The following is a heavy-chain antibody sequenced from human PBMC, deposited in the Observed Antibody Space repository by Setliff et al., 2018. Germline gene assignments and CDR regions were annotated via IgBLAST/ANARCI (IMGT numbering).Heavy chain of an antibody. D-gene: IGHD4-17*01. CDR3: ARLDYGSPAEY. J-gene: IGHJ6*04. Sequence: LRLSCAASGFSFSSYGIHWVRQAPGKGLEWVAFIQFDGGDKYYADSVEGRFIISRDNSKDTLFLQINSLRNEDTAIYYCARLDYGSPAEYWGKGTTVTVSS. CDR2: IQFDGGDK. CDR1: GFSFSSYG. V-gene: IGHV3-30*19.